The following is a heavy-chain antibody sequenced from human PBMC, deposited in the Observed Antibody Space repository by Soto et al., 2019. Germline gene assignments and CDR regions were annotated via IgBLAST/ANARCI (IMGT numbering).Heavy chain of an antibody. CDR3: ARTFGVVIMNYGMDV. CDR2: ISYDGSNK. CDR1: GFTFSSYG. D-gene: IGHD3-3*01. Sequence: GGSLRLSCAASGFTFSSYGMHWVRQAPGKGLEWVAVISYDGSNKYYADSVKGRFTISRDNSKNTLYLQMNSLRAEDTAVYYCARTFGVVIMNYGMDVWGQGTTVTDSS. V-gene: IGHV3-30*03. J-gene: IGHJ6*02.